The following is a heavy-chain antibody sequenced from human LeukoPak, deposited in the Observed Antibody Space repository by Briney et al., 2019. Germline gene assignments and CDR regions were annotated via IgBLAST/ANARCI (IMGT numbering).Heavy chain of an antibody. J-gene: IGHJ5*01. D-gene: IGHD3-10*01. CDR2: ISSTGGTV. V-gene: IGHV3-11*01. CDR3: ARGGENWFDS. CDR1: RFTFSDQY. Sequence: GGSLRLSCEASRFTFSDQYMTWGRQAPGKGLEWISYISSTGGTVYYADSAKGRFTVSRDNAKNSLYLQMSNLRVEDTAVYYCARGGENWFDSWGQGTLVTVSS.